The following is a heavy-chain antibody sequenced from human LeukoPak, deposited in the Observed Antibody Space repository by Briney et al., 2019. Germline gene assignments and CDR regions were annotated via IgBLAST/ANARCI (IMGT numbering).Heavy chain of an antibody. D-gene: IGHD3-3*01. CDR2: INPSGGST. CDR1: GYTFTSYY. V-gene: IGHV1-46*01. J-gene: IGHJ4*02. CDR3: ARVHTRVATHDY. Sequence: ASVKVSCKASGYTFTSYYMHWVRQAPGQGLEWMGIINPSGGSTSYAQKFQGRVTMTTDTSTSTAYMELRSLRSDDTAVYYCARVHTRVATHDYWGQGTLVTVSS.